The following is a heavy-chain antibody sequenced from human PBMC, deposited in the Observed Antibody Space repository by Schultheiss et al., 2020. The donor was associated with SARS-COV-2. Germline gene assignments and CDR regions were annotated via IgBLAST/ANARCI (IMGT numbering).Heavy chain of an antibody. D-gene: IGHD1-14*01. V-gene: IGHV3-23*01. CDR1: GFTFSDHY. Sequence: GGSLRLSCAASGFTFSDHYMDWVRQAPGKGLEWVSAISGSGASTYYADSVKGRFTISRDNSKNTLYLQMNSLRVEDTAVYYCSKGGGSWYFDLWGRGTLVTVSS. CDR3: SKGGGSWYFDL. J-gene: IGHJ2*01. CDR2: ISGSGAST.